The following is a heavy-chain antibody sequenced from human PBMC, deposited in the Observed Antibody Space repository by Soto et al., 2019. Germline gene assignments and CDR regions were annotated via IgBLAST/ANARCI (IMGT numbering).Heavy chain of an antibody. D-gene: IGHD6-19*01. CDR2: VSHDGRNT. CDR1: GFTFSDYA. CDR3: AKGGRQRLVTSDFNY. V-gene: IGHV3-30*18. Sequence: VQLVESGGGVVQPGRSLRLSCAASGFTFSDYAMHWVRQAPGKGLEWVAVVSHDGRNTHYADSVKGRFTISRDSSKNTVSLEMTSPRAEDTAVYYCAKGGRQRLVTSDFNYWGQGALVTVSS. J-gene: IGHJ4*02.